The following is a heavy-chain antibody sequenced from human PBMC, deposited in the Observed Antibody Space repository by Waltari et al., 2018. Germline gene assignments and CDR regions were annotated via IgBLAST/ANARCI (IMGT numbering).Heavy chain of an antibody. CDR1: GGSFSGYY. Sequence: QVQLQQWGAGLLKPSETLSLTCAVYGGSFSGYYWSWLRQPPGKGLEWIGEINHSGSTNYNPSLKSRVTISVDTSKNQFSLKLSSVTAADTAVYYCARHPPGATGDFEYFQHWGQGTLVTVSS. D-gene: IGHD4-17*01. J-gene: IGHJ1*01. CDR2: INHSGST. V-gene: IGHV4-34*01. CDR3: ARHPPGATGDFEYFQH.